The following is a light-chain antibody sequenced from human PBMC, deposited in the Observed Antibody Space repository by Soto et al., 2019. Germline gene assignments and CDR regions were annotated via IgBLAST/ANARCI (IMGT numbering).Light chain of an antibody. V-gene: IGKV3-15*01. CDR2: GAS. J-gene: IGKJ5*01. CDR3: QQDNNLPHT. Sequence: EIVMTQSPVTLSVSPGERATLSCRASQSVSSNLAWYQQKPGQAPRLLFYGASTRATGIPARFSGGGSGTEFTLTVSSLQSEDFALYYCQQDNNLPHTFGQGTRLEIK. CDR1: QSVSSN.